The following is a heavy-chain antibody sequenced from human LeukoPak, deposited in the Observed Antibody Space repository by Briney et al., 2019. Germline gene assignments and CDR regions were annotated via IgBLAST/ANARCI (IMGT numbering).Heavy chain of an antibody. J-gene: IGHJ3*02. CDR1: GYTFTGYY. V-gene: IGHV1-2*02. CDR3: ARVIYGSSGWYDAFDI. D-gene: IGHD6-19*01. Sequence: ASVKVSCKASGYTFTGYYMHWVRQAPGQGLEWMGWINPNSGGTNYAQKFQGRVTMTRDTSISTAYMELSRLRSDDTAVYYCARVIYGSSGWYDAFDIWGQGTMVTVSS. CDR2: INPNSGGT.